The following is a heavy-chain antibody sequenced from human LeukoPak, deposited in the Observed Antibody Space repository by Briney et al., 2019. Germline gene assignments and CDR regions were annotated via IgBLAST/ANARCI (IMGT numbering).Heavy chain of an antibody. CDR1: GGTFSSYA. CDR3: ARGRDPYCSSTSCYRGYYYYYMDV. J-gene: IGHJ6*03. CDR2: IIPIFGTA. Sequence: SVKVSCKASGGTFSSYAISWVRQAPGQGLEWMGGIIPIFGTANYAQKFQGRVTITTDESTSTAYMELSSLRSEDTAVYYCARGRDPYCSSTSCYRGYYYYYMDVWGKGTTVTVSS. V-gene: IGHV1-69*05. D-gene: IGHD2-2*02.